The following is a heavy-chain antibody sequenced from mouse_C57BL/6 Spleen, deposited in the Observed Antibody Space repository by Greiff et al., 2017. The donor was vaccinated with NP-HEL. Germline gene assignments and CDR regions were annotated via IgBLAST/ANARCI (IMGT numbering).Heavy chain of an antibody. Sequence: VQLQQSGAELMKPGASVKLSCKATGYTFTGYWIEWVKQRPGHGLEWIGEILPGSGSTNYNEKFKGKATFTADTSSNTAYLQLSSLPTEDSAIYYCARRRGGYYGSSYDWYFDVWGTGTTVTVSS. CDR3: ARRRGGYYGSSYDWYFDV. J-gene: IGHJ1*03. CDR1: GYTFTGYW. D-gene: IGHD1-1*01. CDR2: ILPGSGST. V-gene: IGHV1-9*01.